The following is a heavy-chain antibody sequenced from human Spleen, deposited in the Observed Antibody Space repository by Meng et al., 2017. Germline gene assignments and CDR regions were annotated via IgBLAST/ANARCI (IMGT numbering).Heavy chain of an antibody. CDR2: IWYDGSNK. V-gene: IGHV3-33*01. D-gene: IGHD4-17*01. CDR3: ARKAVTTFEGWFDP. J-gene: IGHJ5*02. Sequence: GESLKISCAASGFTFSSYGMHWVRQAPGKGLEWVAVIWYDGSNKFYADSVKGRLTISRDNTKNTLYLQMNSLRAEDTAVYYCARKAVTTFEGWFDPWGQGTLVTVSS. CDR1: GFTFSSYG.